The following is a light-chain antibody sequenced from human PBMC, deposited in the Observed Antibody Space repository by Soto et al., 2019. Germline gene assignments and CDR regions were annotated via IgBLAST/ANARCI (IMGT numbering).Light chain of an antibody. CDR1: SSDIGAYNH. Sequence: QSALTQPASVSGSPGQSITISCSGSSSDIGAYNHVAWFQQFPGKTPKLVIYSVSDRPSGVSYRFSGSKSGNTASLTISGLQAEDEADYYCSSYTSSSTLFGGGTKLTVL. CDR3: SSYTSSSTL. CDR2: SVS. V-gene: IGLV2-14*01. J-gene: IGLJ2*01.